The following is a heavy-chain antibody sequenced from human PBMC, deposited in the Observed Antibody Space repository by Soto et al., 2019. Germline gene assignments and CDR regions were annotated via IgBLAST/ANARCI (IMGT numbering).Heavy chain of an antibody. CDR2: VDTCNGNT. CDR1: RYPFTNYA. Sequence: XSVKGASTGGRYPFTNYAVDWLRQAPGQRPEWMGWVDTCNGNTKYSQKFQGRVTITRDTFANTAGMELTSLTFEDTAVYYCARDRKSDPRGVEAQHDDYFDHWGQGTLVTVSS. J-gene: IGHJ4*02. CDR3: ARDRKSDPRGVEAQHDDYFDH. V-gene: IGHV1-3*04. D-gene: IGHD2-8*01.